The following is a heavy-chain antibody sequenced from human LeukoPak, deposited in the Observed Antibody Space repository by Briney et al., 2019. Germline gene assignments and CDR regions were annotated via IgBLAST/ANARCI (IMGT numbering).Heavy chain of an antibody. J-gene: IGHJ4*02. D-gene: IGHD2-2*01. Sequence: GESLKISCEASGYNFSNYWIGWVRQMPGKGLEWMGIIHPGDSDTRYSPSFQGQVTISADKSISTAYLQWSSLKASDTAMYYCARSYCSSTSCYGAYWGQGTLVTVSS. CDR3: ARSYCSSTSCYGAY. CDR1: GYNFSNYW. V-gene: IGHV5-51*01. CDR2: IHPGDSDT.